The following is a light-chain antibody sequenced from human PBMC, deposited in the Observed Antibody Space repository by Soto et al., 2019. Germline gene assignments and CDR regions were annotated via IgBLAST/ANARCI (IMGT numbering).Light chain of an antibody. J-gene: IGLJ1*01. CDR1: GSDVGTYNR. Sequence: QSVLTQPPSVSGSPGQSVAISCTGTGSDVGTYNRVSWYQQPPGTAPKLMIYDVSDRPSGVPDRFSGSKSGNTASLTISGLQAEDEADYYCSSYTSSSPYVFGTGTKVTVL. CDR2: DVS. CDR3: SSYTSSSPYV. V-gene: IGLV2-18*02.